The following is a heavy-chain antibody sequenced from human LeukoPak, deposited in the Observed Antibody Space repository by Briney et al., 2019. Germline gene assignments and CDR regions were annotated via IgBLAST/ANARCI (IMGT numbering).Heavy chain of an antibody. V-gene: IGHV3-30*18. Sequence: AGGSLRLSCAASGFTFSSYGMHWVRQAPGKGLERVAVISSDGSDKYYADSVKGRFTISRDNSKNTMYLQMNSLRDEDTAVYYCAKGSATTVVTIDYWGQGTLVTVSS. D-gene: IGHD4-23*01. CDR2: ISSDGSDK. CDR1: GFTFSSYG. J-gene: IGHJ4*02. CDR3: AKGSATTVVTIDY.